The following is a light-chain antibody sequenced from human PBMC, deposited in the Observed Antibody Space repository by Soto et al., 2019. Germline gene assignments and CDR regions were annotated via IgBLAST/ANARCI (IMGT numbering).Light chain of an antibody. V-gene: IGKV1-5*01. CDR1: ESISSR. CDR2: DAG. Sequence: QLTQSPSTLSASIGDRVPITCRASESISSRLAWYQQKPGSAPKLLIYDAGTLEPGVTSRFRGRGSGTAVTLTISSLQTDDFATYYCRQYSSYSSLTFGQGTKVDIK. J-gene: IGKJ1*01. CDR3: RQYSSYSSLT.